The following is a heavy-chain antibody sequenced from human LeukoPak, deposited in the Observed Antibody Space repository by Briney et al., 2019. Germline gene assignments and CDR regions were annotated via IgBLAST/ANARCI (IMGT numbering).Heavy chain of an antibody. CDR1: GYTFTSYY. J-gene: IGHJ4*02. D-gene: IGHD1-20*01. V-gene: IGHV1-46*01. Sequence: GASVKVSCKASGYTFTSYYMHWVRQAPGQGLEWMGIINPSGGSTSYAQKFQGRVTMTRDTSTGTVYMELSSLRSEDTAVYYCAREGITGTTVVYWGQGTLVTVSS. CDR3: AREGITGTTVVY. CDR2: INPSGGST.